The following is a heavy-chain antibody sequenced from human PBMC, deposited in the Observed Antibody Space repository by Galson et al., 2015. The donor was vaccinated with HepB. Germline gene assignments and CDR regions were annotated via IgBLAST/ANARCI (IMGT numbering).Heavy chain of an antibody. J-gene: IGHJ4*02. CDR3: AKVPGDYVLARYYFDY. D-gene: IGHD4-17*01. Sequence: SLRLSCAASGFTFSSYAMSWVRQAPGKGLEWVSAISGSGGSTYYADSVKGRFTISRDNSKNTLYLQMNSLRAEDTAVYYCAKVPGDYVLARYYFDYWGQGTLVTVSS. CDR2: ISGSGGST. CDR1: GFTFSSYA. V-gene: IGHV3-23*01.